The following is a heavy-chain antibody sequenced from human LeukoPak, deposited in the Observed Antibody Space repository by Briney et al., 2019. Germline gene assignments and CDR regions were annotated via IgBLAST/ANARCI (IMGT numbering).Heavy chain of an antibody. CDR2: INPNSGGT. D-gene: IGHD3-22*01. CDR3: ARVGSSGYQEAFDI. V-gene: IGHV1-2*02. CDR1: GYTFTGYY. J-gene: IGHJ3*02. Sequence: ASVKVSCKASGYTFTGYYMHWVRQAPGQGLERMGWINPNSGGTNYAQKFQGRVTMTRDTSISTAYMELSRLRSDDTAVYYCARVGSSGYQEAFDIWGQGTMVTVSS.